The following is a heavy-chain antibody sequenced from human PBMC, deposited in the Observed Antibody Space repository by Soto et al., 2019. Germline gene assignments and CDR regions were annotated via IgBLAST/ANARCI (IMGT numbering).Heavy chain of an antibody. D-gene: IGHD3-22*01. CDR1: GFTFSSYA. CDR2: ISGSGGST. V-gene: IGHV3-23*01. Sequence: PGGSLRLSCAASGFTFSSYAMSWVRQAPGKGLEWVSAISGSGGSTYYADSVKGRFTISRDNSKNTLYLQMNSLRAEDTAVYYCAKQPSRYYYDSSGSDYWGQGTLITVSS. J-gene: IGHJ4*02. CDR3: AKQPSRYYYDSSGSDY.